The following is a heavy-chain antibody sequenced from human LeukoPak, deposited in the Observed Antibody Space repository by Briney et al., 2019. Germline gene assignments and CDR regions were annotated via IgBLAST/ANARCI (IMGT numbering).Heavy chain of an antibody. V-gene: IGHV1-18*04. CDR3: ARVGNNWNYGGFYYFDY. D-gene: IGHD1-7*01. J-gene: IGHJ4*02. CDR1: GYTFTVYF. Sequence: ASVRVSCKASGYTFTVYFMHWVRQAPGQGLEWMGWISAYNGNTNYAQKLQGRVTMTTDTSTSTAYMELRSLRSDDTAVYYCARVGNNWNYGGFYYFDYWGQGTLVTVSS. CDR2: ISAYNGNT.